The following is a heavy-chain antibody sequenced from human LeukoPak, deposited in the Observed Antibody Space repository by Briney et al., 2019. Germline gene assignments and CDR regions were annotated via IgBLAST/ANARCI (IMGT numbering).Heavy chain of an antibody. J-gene: IGHJ4*02. D-gene: IGHD4-17*01. CDR2: ISLNSGGI. CDR1: GFTFDDYA. Sequence: GGSLRLSCAASGFTFDDYAMHWVRQAPGKGLEWVSGISLNSGGIGYADSVKGRFTISRDNAKNSLYLQMNSLRPEDTALYYCAKVKPTVTTEGATYFDYWGQGTLVTVSS. V-gene: IGHV3-9*01. CDR3: AKVKPTVTTEGATYFDY.